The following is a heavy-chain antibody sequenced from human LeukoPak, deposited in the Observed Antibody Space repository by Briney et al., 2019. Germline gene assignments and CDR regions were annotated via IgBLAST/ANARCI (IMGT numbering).Heavy chain of an antibody. V-gene: IGHV4-4*07. Sequence: SETLSLTCTVSGGSISSYYWSWIRQPAGKGLELIGRIYTSGSTNYNPSLKSRVTMSVDTSKNQFSLKLSSVTAADTAVYYCSRGGRYCSSTSCYFEDYWGQGTLVTVSS. D-gene: IGHD2-2*01. CDR1: GGSISSYY. J-gene: IGHJ4*02. CDR3: SRGGRYCSSTSCYFEDY. CDR2: IYTSGST.